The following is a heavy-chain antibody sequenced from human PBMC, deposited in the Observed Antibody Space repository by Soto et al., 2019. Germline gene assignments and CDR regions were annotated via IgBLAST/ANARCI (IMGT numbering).Heavy chain of an antibody. J-gene: IGHJ5*02. Sequence: PGGSLRLSXAVSGFTFSSYVMSWVRQAPGKGLEWVSAISGSGGSTYYADSVKGRFTISRDNSKNTLYPQMNSLRADDTAVYYCAKVGYYDSSGQNWFDPWGQGTLVTVSS. CDR2: ISGSGGST. CDR1: GFTFSSYV. V-gene: IGHV3-23*01. D-gene: IGHD3-22*01. CDR3: AKVGYYDSSGQNWFDP.